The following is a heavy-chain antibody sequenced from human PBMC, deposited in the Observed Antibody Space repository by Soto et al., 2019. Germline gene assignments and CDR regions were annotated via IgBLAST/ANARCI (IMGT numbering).Heavy chain of an antibody. D-gene: IGHD3-16*01. CDR1: GGSVSSGGYY. V-gene: IGHV4-61*08. Sequence: SETLSLTCTVSGGSVSSGGYYWSWIRQPPGKGLEWIGYIYYSGSTNYNPSLKSRVSISLNTSKNQFSLRLTSVTAAHTAVSYCARIPLDPYMISLSDPWGQGTLVTVSS. CDR3: ARIPLDPYMISLSDP. J-gene: IGHJ5*02. CDR2: IYYSGST.